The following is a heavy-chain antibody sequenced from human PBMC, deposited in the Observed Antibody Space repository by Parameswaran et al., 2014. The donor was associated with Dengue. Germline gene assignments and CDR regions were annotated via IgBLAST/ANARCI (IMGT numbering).Heavy chain of an antibody. CDR2: ISAYNGNT. Sequence: WVRQAPGQGLEWMGWISAYNGNTNYAQKLQGRVTMTTDTSTSTAYMELRSLRSDDTAVYYCASLGIFRDGYNYGSSVEGAFDIWGQGTMVTVSS. D-gene: IGHD5-24*01. CDR3: ASLGIFRDGYNYGSSVEGAFDI. J-gene: IGHJ3*02. V-gene: IGHV1-18*01.